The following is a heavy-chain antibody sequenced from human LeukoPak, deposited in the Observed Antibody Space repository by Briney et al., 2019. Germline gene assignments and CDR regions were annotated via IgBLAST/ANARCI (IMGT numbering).Heavy chain of an antibody. J-gene: IGHJ3*02. Sequence: SETLSLTCTVSGGSISSGGYYWSWIRQHPGKGLEWIGYTYYSGSTYYNPSLKSRVTISVDTPKNQFSLKLSSVTAADTAVYHCARDAPRSTPDAFDIWGQGTMVTVSS. V-gene: IGHV4-31*03. CDR1: GGSISSGGYY. CDR2: TYYSGST. CDR3: ARDAPRSTPDAFDI.